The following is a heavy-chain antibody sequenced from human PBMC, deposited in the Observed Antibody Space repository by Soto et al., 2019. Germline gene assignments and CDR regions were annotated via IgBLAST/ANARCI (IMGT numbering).Heavy chain of an antibody. V-gene: IGHV4-39*01. Sequence: NPSETLSLTCTASGGSISSSSYYWGWIRQPPGKGLEWIGSIYYSGSTYYNPSLKSRVTISVDTSKNQFSLKLSSVTAADTAVYYCARGRPGIAVAGTFNWFDPWGQGTLVTVSS. CDR2: IYYSGST. J-gene: IGHJ5*02. D-gene: IGHD6-19*01. CDR3: ARGRPGIAVAGTFNWFDP. CDR1: GGSISSSSYY.